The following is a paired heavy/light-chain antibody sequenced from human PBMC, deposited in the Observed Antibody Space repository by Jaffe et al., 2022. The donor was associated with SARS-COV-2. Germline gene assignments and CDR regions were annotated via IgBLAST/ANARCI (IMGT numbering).Heavy chain of an antibody. V-gene: IGHV3-30*04. Sequence: QVQLVESGGGVVQPGRSLRLSCAASGFTFSSYAMHWVRQAPGKGLEWVAVISYDGSNKYYADSVKGRFTISRDNSKNTLYLQMNSLRAEDTAVYYCARDSLGIVVVPAANWFDPWGQGTLVTVSS. CDR3: ARDSLGIVVVPAANWFDP. D-gene: IGHD2-2*01. CDR1: GFTFSSYA. J-gene: IGHJ5*02. CDR2: ISYDGSNK.
Light chain of an antibody. CDR3: AAWDDSLSAWV. Sequence: QSVLTQPPSASGTPGQRVTISCSGSSSNIGSNTVNWYQQLPGTAPKLLIYSNNQRPSGVPDRFSGSKSGTSASLAISGLQSEDEADYYCAAWDDSLSAWVFGGGTKLTVL. J-gene: IGLJ3*02. V-gene: IGLV1-44*01. CDR1: SSNIGSNT. CDR2: SNN.